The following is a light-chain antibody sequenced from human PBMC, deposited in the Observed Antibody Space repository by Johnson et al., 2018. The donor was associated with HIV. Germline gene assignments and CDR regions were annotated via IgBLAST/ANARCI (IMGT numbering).Light chain of an antibody. CDR1: SSNIGNNY. J-gene: IGLJ1*01. V-gene: IGLV1-51*01. CDR3: ETWDSSLSAHFV. Sequence: QSVLTQPPSVSAAPGQKVTISCSGSSSNIGNNYVSWYQQFPGTAPKLLIYDNNKRPSGIPDRFSGSKSGTSATLGITGLQTGDEADYYCETWDSSLSAHFVFGTGTKITVL. CDR2: DNN.